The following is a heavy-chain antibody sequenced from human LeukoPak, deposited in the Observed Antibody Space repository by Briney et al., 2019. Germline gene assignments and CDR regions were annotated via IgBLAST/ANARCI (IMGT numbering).Heavy chain of an antibody. CDR1: GFTFSSYG. CDR3: ASIPTPDY. J-gene: IGHJ4*02. Sequence: GRSLRLSCAASGFTFSSYGMHWVRQAPGKGLEWVSAISGSGGSTYYADSVKGRFTISRDNSKNTLYLRMNSLRAEDTAVYYCASIPTPDYWGQGTLVTVSS. V-gene: IGHV3-23*01. CDR2: ISGSGGST.